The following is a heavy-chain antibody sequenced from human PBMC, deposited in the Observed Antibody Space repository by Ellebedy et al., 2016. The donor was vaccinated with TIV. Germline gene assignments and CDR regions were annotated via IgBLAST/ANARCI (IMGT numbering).Heavy chain of an antibody. Sequence: GESLKISCAASGFTLSNYEMNWVRQPPGQGLEWVSLISGDGAKTYYADSVKGRFTISRDNSENSLYLQMHSLRTEDTAFYYCAKDVLSTGNFYIPSRYYYGMDVWGQGTTVTVSS. J-gene: IGHJ6*02. CDR2: ISGDGAKT. V-gene: IGHV3-43*02. CDR3: AKDVLSTGNFYIPSRYYYGMDV. CDR1: GFTLSNYE. D-gene: IGHD1-26*01.